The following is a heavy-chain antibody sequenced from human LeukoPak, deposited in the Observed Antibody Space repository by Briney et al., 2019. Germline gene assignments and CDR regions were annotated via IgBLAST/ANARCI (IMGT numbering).Heavy chain of an antibody. D-gene: IGHD3-22*01. Sequence: GGSLRLSCAASGLSFSTYTMNWVRQTPGKGLEWVAVIFYDGTIQYYSDSVRGRLIVSRDNPKNTLYLQMNSLRAEDTAVYYCARDPRGPAGYDSPARDTFDYWGQGTLVTVSS. CDR1: GLSFSTYT. J-gene: IGHJ4*02. CDR2: IFYDGTIQ. V-gene: IGHV3-30*03. CDR3: ARDPRGPAGYDSPARDTFDY.